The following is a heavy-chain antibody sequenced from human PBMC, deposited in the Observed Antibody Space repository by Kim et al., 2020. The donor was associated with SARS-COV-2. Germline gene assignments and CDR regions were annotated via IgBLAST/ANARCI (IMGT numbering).Heavy chain of an antibody. CDR1: GFTVSSNY. CDR3: ARDYEGVDV. CDR2: IYSGGTT. Sequence: GGSLRLSCAASGFTVSSNYMSWVRQAPGKGLEWVSVIYSGGTTYYADSVRGRFSISRDISKNTLHLQMNSLRAEDTAVYYCARDYEGVDVWGQGTTVTVSS. J-gene: IGHJ6*02. V-gene: IGHV3-66*01. D-gene: IGHD3-3*01.